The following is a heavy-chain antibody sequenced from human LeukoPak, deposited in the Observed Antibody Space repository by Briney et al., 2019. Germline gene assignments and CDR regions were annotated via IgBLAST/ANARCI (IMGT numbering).Heavy chain of an antibody. J-gene: IGHJ4*02. CDR2: IRSSCRYI. CDR3: ARDQQGDYVWGSYRYTPLPLDY. CDR1: VFILCSYS. V-gene: IGHV3-21*01. Sequence: GGSQGLSCAVCVFILCSYSMKWVREALGNGRESVLSIRSSCRYIYYADSVKGRFTISRDNAKNSLYLQMNSLRAEDTAVYYCARDQQGDYVWGSYRYTPLPLDYWGQGTLVTVSS. D-gene: IGHD3-16*02.